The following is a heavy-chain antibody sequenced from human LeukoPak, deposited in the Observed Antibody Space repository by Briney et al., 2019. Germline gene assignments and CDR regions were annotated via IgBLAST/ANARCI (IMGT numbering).Heavy chain of an antibody. V-gene: IGHV3-33*01. CDR3: ARDRPEYYYDSSGYYSDFDY. J-gene: IGHJ4*02. CDR1: GFTFSSYG. D-gene: IGHD3-22*01. Sequence: GGSLRLSCAVSGFTFSSYGMHWVRQAPGKGLEWVAVIWYDGSNKYYADSVKGRFTISRDNSKNTLYLQMNSLRAEDTAVYYCARDRPEYYYDSSGYYSDFDYWGQGTLVTVSS. CDR2: IWYDGSNK.